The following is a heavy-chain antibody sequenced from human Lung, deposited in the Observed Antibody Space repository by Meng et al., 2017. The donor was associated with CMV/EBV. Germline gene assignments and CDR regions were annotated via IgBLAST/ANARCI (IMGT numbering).Heavy chain of an antibody. D-gene: IGHD2-21*01. CDR2: IKEDGSGQ. V-gene: IGHV3-7*01. Sequence: ESLKISXAASGFTFTTFWMTWVRQAPGKGLEWVANIKEDGSGQWYVDSVKGRFTISRDNAKQSVYLQMDSLRAEDTAVYYCVRYANSHYGMDVWGQGTTVTFAS. CDR1: GFTFTTFW. CDR3: VRYANSHYGMDV. J-gene: IGHJ6*02.